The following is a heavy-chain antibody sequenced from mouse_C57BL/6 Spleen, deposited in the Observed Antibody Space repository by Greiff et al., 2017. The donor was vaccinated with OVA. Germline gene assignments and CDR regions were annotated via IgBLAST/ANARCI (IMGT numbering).Heavy chain of an antibody. CDR2: INPNYGTT. CDR3: ARNAYGSSLDD. J-gene: IGHJ2*01. Sequence: VQLQQSGPELVTPGASVKISCKASGYSFTDYHLNWLTQSNGQSLKWIGVINPNYGTTSYNQKFKGKATLTVDQSSSTAYMQLNSLTAEDSAVDYCARNAYGSSLDDWGQGTTLTVSS. CDR1: GYSFTDYH. V-gene: IGHV1-39*01. D-gene: IGHD1-1*01.